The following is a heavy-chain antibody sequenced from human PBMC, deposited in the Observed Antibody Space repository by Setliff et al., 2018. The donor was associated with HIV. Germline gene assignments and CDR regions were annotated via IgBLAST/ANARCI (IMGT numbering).Heavy chain of an antibody. V-gene: IGHV3-7*01. CDR3: ARVRDSGFSPDLIDY. CDR1: GFIFSSYS. J-gene: IGHJ4*02. CDR2: INQDGSHK. D-gene: IGHD5-12*01. Sequence: PGGSLRLSCAASGFIFSSYSMNWVRQAPGKGLEWVANINQDGSHKYYVDSVKGRFTISRDNAVNSLYLQMDSLRVEDTAVYYCARVRDSGFSPDLIDYWGQGTLVTVSS.